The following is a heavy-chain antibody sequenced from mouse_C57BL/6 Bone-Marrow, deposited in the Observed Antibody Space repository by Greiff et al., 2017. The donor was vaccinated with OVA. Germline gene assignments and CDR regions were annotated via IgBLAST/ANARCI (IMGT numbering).Heavy chain of an antibody. CDR1: GCTFSDYG. Sequence: EVQGVESGGGLVKPGGSLKLSCAASGCTFSDYGMHWVRQAPEKGLEWVAYISSGSSTIYYADTVKGRFTISRDNAKNSLFLQMTSLRSEYTAVYYCAMDLGWFAYWGQGTLVTVSA. J-gene: IGHJ3*01. CDR3: AMDLGWFAY. CDR2: ISSGSSTI. V-gene: IGHV5-17*01.